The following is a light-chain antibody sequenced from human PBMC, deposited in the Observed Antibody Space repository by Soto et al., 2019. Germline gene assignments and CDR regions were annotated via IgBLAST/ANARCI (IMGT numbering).Light chain of an antibody. CDR1: QSVSSSY. CDR2: AAS. J-gene: IGKJ1*01. Sequence: PGERATLSCMASQSVSSSYLAWYQQKPGQAPRLLIYAASSRATGIPDRFSGSGSGTDFTLTISRLEPEDFAVYYCQQYGSSPEWTFGQGTKVDIK. V-gene: IGKV3-20*01. CDR3: QQYGSSPEWT.